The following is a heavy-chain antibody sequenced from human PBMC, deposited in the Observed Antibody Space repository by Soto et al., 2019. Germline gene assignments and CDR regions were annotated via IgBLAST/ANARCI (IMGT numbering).Heavy chain of an antibody. CDR2: ISSTNTNI. V-gene: IGHV3-21*01. CDR1: GFTFSIYT. Sequence: EVQLVESGGGLVKPGGSLRLSCAASGFTFSIYTMNWVRQAPGKGLEWVSSISSTNTNIYYADSVKGRFTISRDTAKNSLYLQMNSLRADDTAVYYGAREPFDWLFPDYYYYAMDVWGQGTTVTVSS. J-gene: IGHJ6*02. CDR3: AREPFDWLFPDYYYYAMDV. D-gene: IGHD3-9*01.